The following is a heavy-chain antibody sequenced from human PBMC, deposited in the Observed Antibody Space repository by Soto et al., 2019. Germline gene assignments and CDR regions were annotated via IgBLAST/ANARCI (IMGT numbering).Heavy chain of an antibody. D-gene: IGHD1-26*01. CDR1: GYTLTELS. CDR2: FDPEDGET. Sequence: QVQLVQSGAEVKKPGASVKVSCKVSGYTLTELSMHWVRQAPGKGLEWMGGFDPEDGETIYAQKFQGRVTMTEDTSTDTAYMELSSLRSEDTAVYYCATVERALNSGSQPSDYFDYWGQGTLVTVSA. V-gene: IGHV1-24*01. CDR3: ATVERALNSGSQPSDYFDY. J-gene: IGHJ4*02.